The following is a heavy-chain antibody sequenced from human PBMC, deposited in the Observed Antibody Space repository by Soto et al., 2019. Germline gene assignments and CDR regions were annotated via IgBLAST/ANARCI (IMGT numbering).Heavy chain of an antibody. D-gene: IGHD3-22*01. CDR2: IRSKANSYAT. V-gene: IGHV3-73*01. J-gene: IGHJ3*02. CDR3: SPMISHDAFDI. CDR1: GFTFSGSA. Sequence: PGGSLRLSCAASGFTFSGSAMHWVRQASGKGLEWVGRIRSKANSYATAYAASVKGRFTISRDDSKNTAYLQMNSLKTEDTAVYYCSPMISHDAFDIWGQGTMVTVSS.